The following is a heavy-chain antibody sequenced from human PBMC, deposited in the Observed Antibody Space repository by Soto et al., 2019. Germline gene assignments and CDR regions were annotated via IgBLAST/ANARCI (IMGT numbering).Heavy chain of an antibody. CDR3: ATNSSSKGYFDY. D-gene: IGHD6-6*01. J-gene: IGHJ4*02. CDR1: GYTFTSYG. CDR2: ISGYNDET. Sequence: QVQLVQSGGEVKKPGASVKVSCKASGYTFTSYGISWVRQAPGQGLEWMGWISGYNDETNYAQRLQGRVTMTTDTSTSTAYMERRSLRKDDTAVYYCATNSSSKGYFDYWGQGTLVTVSP. V-gene: IGHV1-18*04.